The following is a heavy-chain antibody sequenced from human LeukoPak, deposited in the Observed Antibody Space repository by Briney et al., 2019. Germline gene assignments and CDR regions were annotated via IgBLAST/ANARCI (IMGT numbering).Heavy chain of an antibody. CDR1: GYSFTNYG. J-gene: IGHJ4*02. CDR3: ARAAPRDCTNGICWVDY. V-gene: IGHV1-18*01. Sequence: GASLKVSCKASGYSFTNYGFTWVRQALGQGLEWMGWINANNGNTNYAQRLQGRVTMTIDTSTNTAYMELRSLRSDDTAVYYCARAAPRDCTNGICWVDYWGQGTLVTVSS. D-gene: IGHD2-8*01. CDR2: INANNGNT.